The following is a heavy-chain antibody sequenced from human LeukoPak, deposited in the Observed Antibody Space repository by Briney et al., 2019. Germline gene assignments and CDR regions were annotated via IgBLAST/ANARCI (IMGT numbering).Heavy chain of an antibody. CDR2: IYSGGST. V-gene: IGHV3-53*01. Sequence: GGSLRLSCAASGFTVSSNYIWVRQAPGEGLEWVSVIYSGGSTYYADSVKGRFTISRDNSKNTLYLQMNSLRAEDTAVYFCAKGPKKQMVGSRGYYFDYWGQGTLVTVSS. J-gene: IGHJ4*02. D-gene: IGHD6-13*01. CDR1: GFTVSSNY. CDR3: AKGPKKQMVGSRGYYFDY.